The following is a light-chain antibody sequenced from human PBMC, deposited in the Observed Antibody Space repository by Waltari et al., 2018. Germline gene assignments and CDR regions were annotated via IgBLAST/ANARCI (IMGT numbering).Light chain of an antibody. CDR3: QHYVTLPVT. V-gene: IGKV3-20*01. CDR1: QSVGRS. Sequence: EIVLTQSPGTRSLSPGDRATLSCRTSQSVGRSLAWYQQKRGQAPRLLIYGASSRATGIPDRFSGSGSGTDFSLTISRLEPEDFAVYYCQHYVTLPVTFGQGTKVEIK. CDR2: GAS. J-gene: IGKJ1*01.